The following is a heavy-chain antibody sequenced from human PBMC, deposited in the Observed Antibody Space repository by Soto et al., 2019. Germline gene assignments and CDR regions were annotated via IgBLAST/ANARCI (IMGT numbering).Heavy chain of an antibody. CDR1: GFTFTRYS. J-gene: IGHJ4*02. CDR3: ARESEDLSSNLDY. CDR2: ISSTTNYI. Sequence: GGSLRLSCAASGFTFTRYSMNWVRQAPRKGLEWVASISSTTNYIYYGESLKGRLTISRDNAKNSMYLQMNTLRAEDTAVYYCARESEDLSSNLDYWGQGTLVTVSS. V-gene: IGHV3-21*06.